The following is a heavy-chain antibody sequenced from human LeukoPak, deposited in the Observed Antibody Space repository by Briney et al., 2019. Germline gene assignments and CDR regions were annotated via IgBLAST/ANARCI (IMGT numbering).Heavy chain of an antibody. CDR2: NIPIFGTA. D-gene: IGHD2-2*01. Sequence: SVKVSCKASGGTFSSYAISWVRQAPGQGLEWMGGNIPIFGTANYAQKFQGRVTITADESTSTAYMELSSLRSEDTAVYYCARDRVGYCSSTSCYGEQFDPWGQGTLVTVSP. CDR3: ARDRVGYCSSTSCYGEQFDP. J-gene: IGHJ5*02. V-gene: IGHV1-69*01. CDR1: GGTFSSYA.